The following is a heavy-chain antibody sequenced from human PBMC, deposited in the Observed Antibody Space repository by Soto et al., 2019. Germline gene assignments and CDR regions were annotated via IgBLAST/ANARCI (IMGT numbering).Heavy chain of an antibody. V-gene: IGHV3-7*01. D-gene: IGHD6-19*01. CDR1: GVTFSSYW. J-gene: IGHJ4*02. Sequence: GGSLRLSCAASGVTFSSYWMSWVRQAPGKGLEWVANIKQDGSEKYYVDSVKGRFTISRDNAKNSLYLQMNSLRAEDTAVYYCATHSSGWYHIDYWGQGTLVTVSS. CDR3: ATHSSGWYHIDY. CDR2: IKQDGSEK.